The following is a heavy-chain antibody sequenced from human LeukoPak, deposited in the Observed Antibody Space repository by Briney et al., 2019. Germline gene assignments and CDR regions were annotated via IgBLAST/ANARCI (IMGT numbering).Heavy chain of an antibody. CDR3: AKDMGWGYYYYYMDV. CDR1: GFTFDDYA. Sequence: GGSLRLSCAASGFTFDDYAMHWVRQAPGKGLEWVSGISWNSGSIGYADSVKGRFTISRDNAKNSLYLQMNSLRAEDTALYYCAKDMGWGYYYYYMDVWGKGTTVTISS. V-gene: IGHV3-9*01. D-gene: IGHD1-26*01. CDR2: ISWNSGSI. J-gene: IGHJ6*03.